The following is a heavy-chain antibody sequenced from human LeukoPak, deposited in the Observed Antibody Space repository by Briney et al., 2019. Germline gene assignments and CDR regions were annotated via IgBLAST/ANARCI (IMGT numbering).Heavy chain of an antibody. V-gene: IGHV4-39*01. Sequence: SETLSLTCTVSGGSISSSSYYWGWIRQPPGKGPEWIGSIYYSGSTYYNPSLKSRVTISVDTSKNQFSLKLSSVTAADTAVYYCARQGTAYNWNDRPIDYWGQGTLVTVSS. J-gene: IGHJ4*02. D-gene: IGHD1-1*01. CDR2: IYYSGST. CDR1: GGSISSSSYY. CDR3: ARQGTAYNWNDRPIDY.